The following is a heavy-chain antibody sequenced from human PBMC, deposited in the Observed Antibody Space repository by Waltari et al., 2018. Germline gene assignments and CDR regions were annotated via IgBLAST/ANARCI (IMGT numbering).Heavy chain of an antibody. CDR3: ARGPYYDFWSGYYQTFDY. Sequence: QVQLQQWGAGLLKPSETLSLTCAVYGGSFSGYYWSWIRQPPGKGLEWMGEINQSGSTNYNPSLKSPVTISVDTSKNQFSLKLSSVTAADTAVYYCARGPYYDFWSGYYQTFDYWGQGTLVTVSS. D-gene: IGHD3-3*01. CDR2: INQSGST. CDR1: GGSFSGYY. V-gene: IGHV4-34*01. J-gene: IGHJ4*02.